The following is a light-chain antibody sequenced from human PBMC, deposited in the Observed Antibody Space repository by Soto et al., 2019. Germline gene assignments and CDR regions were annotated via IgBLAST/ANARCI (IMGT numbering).Light chain of an antibody. CDR1: QSVGSN. CDR3: QQYNNWPLT. Sequence: EVVMTQSPAALSVSPGESATLSYRASQSVGSNLAWYQQHPGQALRLLIYDASTRATGIPARFSGSGSGTEFTLTISNLQSEDFAVYYCQQYNNWPLTFGGGTKVEIK. V-gene: IGKV3-15*01. J-gene: IGKJ4*01. CDR2: DAS.